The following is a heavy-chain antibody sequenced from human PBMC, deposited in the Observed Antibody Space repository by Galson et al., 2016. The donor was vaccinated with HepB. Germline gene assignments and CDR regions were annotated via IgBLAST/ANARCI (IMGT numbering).Heavy chain of an antibody. Sequence: QSGAEVKKPGESLKISCKASGYSFTSYWIGWVRQMPGKGLEWMGIIYPGDSDPGYSPSFQGQVTFSADESISTAYLQWRSLKASDSAMYYCARYFDYGSNPVFDHWGQGTLVTVSS. CDR3: ARYFDYGSNPVFDH. D-gene: IGHD4-23*01. V-gene: IGHV5-51*01. J-gene: IGHJ4*02. CDR2: IYPGDSDP. CDR1: GYSFTSYW.